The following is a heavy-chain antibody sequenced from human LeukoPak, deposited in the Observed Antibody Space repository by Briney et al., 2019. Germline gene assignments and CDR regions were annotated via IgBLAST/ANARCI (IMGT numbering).Heavy chain of an antibody. CDR2: ISSNGGST. V-gene: IGHV3-64*01. CDR1: GFTFSSYA. CDR3: ARVDSNGYYFFDY. J-gene: IGHJ4*02. D-gene: IGHD5-18*01. Sequence: GGSLRLSCAASGFTFSSYAMHWGRQAPGKGLEYVSTISSNGGSTYYANSVKGRFTISRDNSKNTLYLQMGSLRAEDMAVYYCARVDSNGYYFFDYWGQGTLVTVSS.